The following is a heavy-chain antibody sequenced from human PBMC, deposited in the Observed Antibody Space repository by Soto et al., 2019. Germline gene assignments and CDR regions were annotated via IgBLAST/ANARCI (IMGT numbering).Heavy chain of an antibody. Sequence: GASVKVSCKASGGTFSSYTISWVRQAPGQGLEWMGRIIPILGIANYAQKFQGRVTITADKSTSTAYMELSSLRSEDTAVYYCAIRTTVTTYYFDYWGQGTLVTSPQ. V-gene: IGHV1-69*02. CDR3: AIRTTVTTYYFDY. J-gene: IGHJ4*02. CDR2: IIPILGIA. CDR1: GGTFSSYT. D-gene: IGHD4-17*01.